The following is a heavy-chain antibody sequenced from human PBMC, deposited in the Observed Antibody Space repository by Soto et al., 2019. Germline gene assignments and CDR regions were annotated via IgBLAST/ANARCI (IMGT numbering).Heavy chain of an antibody. V-gene: IGHV4-59*01. J-gene: IGHJ5*02. CDR3: ARIHSGIDP. CDR1: GGSISNYY. D-gene: IGHD6-19*01. Sequence: QVQLQESGPGLVKPSETLSLTCSVSGGSISNYYWSWIRQPPGKGLEWIGYIYYSGSTNYNPSLKGRVTILVDSSKKQFSLRLSSVTAADTAVYYCARIHSGIDPWGRGTLVIVSS. CDR2: IYYSGST.